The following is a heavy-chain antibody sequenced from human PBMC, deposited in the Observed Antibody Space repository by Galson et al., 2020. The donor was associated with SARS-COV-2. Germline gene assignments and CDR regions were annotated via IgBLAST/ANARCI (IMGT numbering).Heavy chain of an antibody. V-gene: IGHV1-46*01. CDR3: ARTLSWNAADY. CDR2: INPSGGNS. CDR1: GYTFTSYY. Sequence: ASVKVSCKASGYTFTSYYMHWVRQAPGQGLEWVGTINPSGGNSGYEQRLQGRVTMTRDTSTSTVYMELSSLTSEDTAVYYCARTLSWNAADYWGQGTLVTVSS. J-gene: IGHJ4*02. D-gene: IGHD1-1*01.